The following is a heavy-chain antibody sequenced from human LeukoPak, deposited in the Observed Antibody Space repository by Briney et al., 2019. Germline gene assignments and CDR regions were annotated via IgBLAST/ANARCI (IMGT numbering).Heavy chain of an antibody. V-gene: IGHV1-46*01. CDR3: ARHPSPQLHHFDY. CDR1: GYTFTNYY. CDR2: INPTGDST. J-gene: IGHJ4*02. Sequence: ASVKVSCKASGYTFTNYYIHWVRQAPGQGLEWMGIINPTGDSTSYAQNFQARVTMARDTSTDTDHMELSSLRSEDTAVYYCARHPSPQLHHFDYWGQGTLVTVSS. D-gene: IGHD2-2*01.